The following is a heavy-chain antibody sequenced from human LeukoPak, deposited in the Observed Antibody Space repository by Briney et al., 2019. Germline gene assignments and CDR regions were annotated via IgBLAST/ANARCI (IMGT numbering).Heavy chain of an antibody. Sequence: GRSLRLSCAASGFTFSSYAMHWVRQAPGKGLEWVAVISYDGSNKYYADSMKGRFTISRDNAKNSLYLQMNSLRAEDTAVYYCVTTWGAHYWYFDLWGRGALVTVSS. V-gene: IGHV3-30-3*01. J-gene: IGHJ2*01. CDR2: ISYDGSNK. D-gene: IGHD1-26*01. CDR3: VTTWGAHYWYFDL. CDR1: GFTFSSYA.